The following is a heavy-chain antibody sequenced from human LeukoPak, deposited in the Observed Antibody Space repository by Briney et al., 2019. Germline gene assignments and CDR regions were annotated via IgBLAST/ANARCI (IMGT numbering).Heavy chain of an antibody. CDR1: GYSFRNYG. J-gene: IGHJ4*02. V-gene: IGHV1-18*01. Sequence: ASVKVSCKLSGYSFRNYGVAWVRQAPGQGLEWMGWISGYNGNYNYAQKLQGRFTLTTDASTNTVYMELRGLRSDDTAMYYCARDRAAEYFDFWGQGTLVTVS. CDR2: ISGYNGNY. D-gene: IGHD2-15*01. CDR3: ARDRAAEYFDF.